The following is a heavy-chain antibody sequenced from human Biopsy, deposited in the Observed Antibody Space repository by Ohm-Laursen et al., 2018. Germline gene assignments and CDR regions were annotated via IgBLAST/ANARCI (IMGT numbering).Heavy chain of an antibody. CDR1: GGSMTGYE. D-gene: IGHD6-19*01. Sequence: SETLSLTCSVSGGSMTGYEWSWIRLAPGKGLVWIGYIYYSWSTKYNPSLASRVNFSVDMSKRQFLQKLCSVAAAETAVYYCARVEAGAYDALDIWGQGTLVAVSA. V-gene: IGHV4-59*01. CDR3: ARVEAGAYDALDI. CDR2: IYYSWST. J-gene: IGHJ3*02.